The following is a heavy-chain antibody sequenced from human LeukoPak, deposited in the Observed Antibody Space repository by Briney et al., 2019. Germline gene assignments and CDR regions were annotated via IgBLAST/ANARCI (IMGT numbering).Heavy chain of an antibody. V-gene: IGHV1-24*01. D-gene: IGHD3-3*01. Sequence: GASVTVCCKVSGNSLSELSIQWVRQAPGKGLECMGGFDPEETKMVYAQNFQGRVTMTEDTSTQTAYMELSGLTSDDTAVYYCTTRSGDFWSGFVNWGQGTRVTVSS. CDR3: TTRSGDFWSGFVN. CDR2: FDPEETKM. J-gene: IGHJ4*02. CDR1: GNSLSELS.